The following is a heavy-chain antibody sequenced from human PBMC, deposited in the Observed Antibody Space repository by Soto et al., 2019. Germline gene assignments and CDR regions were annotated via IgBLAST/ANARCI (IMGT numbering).Heavy chain of an antibody. CDR3: AASCVGCGGLNYYGMDV. Sequence: QVQLQESGPGLVKPSQTLSLTCTVSGGSISSGGYYWTWIRQHPGKGLEWIGYIYYSGSTCYNPSLTSRVTISVDTSKTQLSLQLRSVTAADTAVYYCAASCVGCGGLNYYGMDVWGQGTTVTVSS. D-gene: IGHD2-21*01. CDR1: GGSISSGGYY. J-gene: IGHJ6*02. CDR2: IYYSGST. V-gene: IGHV4-31*03.